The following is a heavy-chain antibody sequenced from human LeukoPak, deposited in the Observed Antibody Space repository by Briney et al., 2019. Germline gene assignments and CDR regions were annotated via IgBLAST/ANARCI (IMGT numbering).Heavy chain of an antibody. Sequence: PSETLSLTCAVYGGSFSGYYWSWIRQPPGKGLDWIGEINHSGSTNYNPSLKSRVTISVDTSKNQFSLKLSSVTAADTAVYYCATRDSSGYYYVFDYWGQGTLVTVSS. J-gene: IGHJ4*02. D-gene: IGHD3-22*01. CDR1: GGSFSGYY. CDR2: INHSGST. V-gene: IGHV4-34*01. CDR3: ATRDSSGYYYVFDY.